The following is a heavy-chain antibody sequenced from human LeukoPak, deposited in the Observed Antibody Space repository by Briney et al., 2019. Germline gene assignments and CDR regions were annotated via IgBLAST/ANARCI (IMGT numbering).Heavy chain of an antibody. Sequence: GGSLRLSCAASGFTFSDYYMSWIRQAPGKGLEWVSHITSSGSTIYYADSVKGRFTISRDNAKNSLYLQMNSPRAEDTAVYYCAREYGAPYNWFDPWGQGTLVTVSS. V-gene: IGHV3-11*01. CDR2: ITSSGSTI. J-gene: IGHJ5*02. D-gene: IGHD4-17*01. CDR1: GFTFSDYY. CDR3: AREYGAPYNWFDP.